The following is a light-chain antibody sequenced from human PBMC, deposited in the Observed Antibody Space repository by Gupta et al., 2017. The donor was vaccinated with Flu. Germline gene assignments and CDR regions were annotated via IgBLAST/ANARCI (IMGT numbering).Light chain of an antibody. CDR2: GAS. V-gene: IGKV3-15*01. Sequence: EIVMSQSPATLSVSPGERATLSCRASETVSSNLAWYQQKPGQAPRLLIFGASPRATGIPARFSGSGSGAEFTLTISSLQSEDFALYYCQQYNNWPLTFGQGTRLEI. CDR1: ETVSSN. CDR3: QQYNNWPLT. J-gene: IGKJ5*01.